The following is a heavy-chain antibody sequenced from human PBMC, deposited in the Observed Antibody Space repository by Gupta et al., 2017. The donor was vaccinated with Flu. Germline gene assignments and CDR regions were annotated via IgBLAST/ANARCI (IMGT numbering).Heavy chain of an antibody. J-gene: IGHJ6*02. CDR1: GFMFSSYG. CDR2: IWHDGTNK. CDR3: ARDRGINMVRGKVYGWDV. Sequence: VQLLDAGGDVVQPGMSLRLSCSTSGFMFSSYGMHWVRQAPGRGLEWVALIWHDGTNKHDIDSGKGRLTSARDNSKNTLDLKMNSLRAEDTAVYYCARDRGINMVRGKVYGWDVWGQGPSLIVSS. V-gene: IGHV3-33*01. D-gene: IGHD3-10*01.